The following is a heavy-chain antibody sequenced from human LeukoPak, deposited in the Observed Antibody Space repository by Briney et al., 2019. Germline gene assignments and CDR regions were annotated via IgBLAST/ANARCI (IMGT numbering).Heavy chain of an antibody. CDR3: ARGIESYGDYGY. D-gene: IGHD4-17*01. CDR2: MYNSGST. V-gene: IGHV4-59*01. J-gene: IGHJ4*02. Sequence: SETLTLTCTVSGGPNRGSYWSWIRQPPGKGLEWIAYMYNSGSTNYNPSLKGRVTISIDTSKNQFSLKLSSLTAADTAIYYCARGIESYGDYGYWGQGILVTVSS. CDR1: GGPNRGSY.